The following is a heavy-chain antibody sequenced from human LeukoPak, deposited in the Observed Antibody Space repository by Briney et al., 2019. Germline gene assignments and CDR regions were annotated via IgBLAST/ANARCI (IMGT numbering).Heavy chain of an antibody. Sequence: GGSLRLSCAASGFAVSNNHMTWVRQAPGKGLEWVSVISNSGTTYYAEFVKGRVTISRDNSKNTLYLQMNSLRAEDTAVYYCTKGGDTAMVLDYWGQGTLVTVSS. V-gene: IGHV3-66*01. CDR2: ISNSGTT. D-gene: IGHD5-18*01. J-gene: IGHJ4*02. CDR3: TKGGDTAMVLDY. CDR1: GFAVSNNH.